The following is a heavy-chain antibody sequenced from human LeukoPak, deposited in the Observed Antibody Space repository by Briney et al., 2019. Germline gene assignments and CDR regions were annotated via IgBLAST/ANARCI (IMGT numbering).Heavy chain of an antibody. CDR3: AQRVYCSSASCYHYSYYMDV. D-gene: IGHD2-2*01. V-gene: IGHV1-46*03. J-gene: IGHJ6*03. CDR2: IDPSGGSA. Sequence: ASVKVSCKASGYTFTTYYMHWVRQAPGQGLEWMGVIDPSGGSATYAQKFQGRVTMTRDTSTRTVYMELNSLRSEDTAVYYCAQRVYCSSASCYHYSYYMDVWGKGTTVTVSS. CDR1: GYTFTTYY.